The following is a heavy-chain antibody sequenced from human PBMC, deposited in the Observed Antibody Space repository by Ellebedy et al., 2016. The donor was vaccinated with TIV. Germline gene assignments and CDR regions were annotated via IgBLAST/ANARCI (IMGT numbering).Heavy chain of an antibody. CDR2: IYHSGST. Sequence: SETLSLXXAVSGGSISSSNWWSWVRQPPGKGLEWIGEIYHSGSTNYNPSLKSRVTISVDKSKNQFSLKLSSVTAADTAVYYCARVHGDPDYFDYWGQGTLVTVSS. V-gene: IGHV4-4*02. CDR1: GGSISSSNW. D-gene: IGHD4-17*01. J-gene: IGHJ4*02. CDR3: ARVHGDPDYFDY.